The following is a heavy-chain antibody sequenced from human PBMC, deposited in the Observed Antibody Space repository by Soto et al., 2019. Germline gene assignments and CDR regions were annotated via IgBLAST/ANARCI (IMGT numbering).Heavy chain of an antibody. V-gene: IGHV3-30-3*01. Sequence: QVQLVESGGGVVQPGRSLRLSCAASGFTFSSYAMHWVRQAPGKGLEWVAVISYDGSNKYYADSVKGRFTISRDTYKNTLYLQMNSLRAEDTAVYYCARDGELHCIGGSCYSGAFDIWGQGTMVTVSS. D-gene: IGHD2-15*01. CDR3: ARDGELHCIGGSCYSGAFDI. CDR2: ISYDGSNK. CDR1: GFTFSSYA. J-gene: IGHJ3*02.